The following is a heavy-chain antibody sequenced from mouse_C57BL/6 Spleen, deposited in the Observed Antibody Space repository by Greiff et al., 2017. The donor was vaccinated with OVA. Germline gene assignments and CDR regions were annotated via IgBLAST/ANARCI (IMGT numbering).Heavy chain of an antibody. Sequence: EVKLVESGGGLVKPGGSLKLSCAASGFTFSDYGMHWVRQAPEKGLEWVAYISSGSSTIYYADTVKGRFTISRDNAKNTLFLQMTSLRSEDTAMYYCARNGRVDAMDYWGQGTSVTVSS. J-gene: IGHJ4*01. CDR2: ISSGSSTI. CDR1: GFTFSDYG. V-gene: IGHV5-17*01. CDR3: ARNGRVDAMDY. D-gene: IGHD1-1*02.